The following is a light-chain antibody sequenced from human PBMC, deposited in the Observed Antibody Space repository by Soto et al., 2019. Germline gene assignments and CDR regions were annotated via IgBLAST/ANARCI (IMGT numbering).Light chain of an antibody. CDR1: QSVSRY. J-gene: IGKJ5*01. CDR2: DAS. V-gene: IGKV3-11*01. Sequence: EIVLTQSPATLSLSPGERATLSCRASQSVSRYLAWYQQKPGQAPRLLIYDASNRATGIPARFSGSGSGTDFTLTISSLEPEDFAVYYRQQRSNWPPITVGQGTRLEIK. CDR3: QQRSNWPPIT.